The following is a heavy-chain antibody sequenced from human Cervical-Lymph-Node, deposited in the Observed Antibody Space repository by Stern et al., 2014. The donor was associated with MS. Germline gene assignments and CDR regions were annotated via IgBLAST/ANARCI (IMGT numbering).Heavy chain of an antibody. CDR1: GGSVSSGSRY. D-gene: IGHD3-3*01. CDR2: ISYSGNT. J-gene: IGHJ4*02. CDR3: ARVTEFLRFFYPDY. Sequence: QMQLVESGPGLVKPSQTLSLTCTVSGGSVSSGSRYWSWIHQHPGKGLEWIGYISYSGNTYYSPSLQSRLTISMDTSKNQFSLKLRSVTAADTAIYYCARVTEFLRFFYPDYWGQGTLVTVSS. V-gene: IGHV4-31*03.